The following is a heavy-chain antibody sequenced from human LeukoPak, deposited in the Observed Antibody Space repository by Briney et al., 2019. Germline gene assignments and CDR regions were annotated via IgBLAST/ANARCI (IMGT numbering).Heavy chain of an antibody. V-gene: IGHV3-48*03. Sequence: GGSLRLSCAASGFTFSSYEINWVRQAPGKGLEWVSYISSSGSTIYYADSVKGRFTISRDNAKNSLYLQMNSLRAEDTAVYYCAKGSEPGHFGGQGTLVTVSS. CDR3: AKGSEPGHF. D-gene: IGHD3-3*02. CDR1: GFTFSSYE. J-gene: IGHJ4*02. CDR2: ISSSGSTI.